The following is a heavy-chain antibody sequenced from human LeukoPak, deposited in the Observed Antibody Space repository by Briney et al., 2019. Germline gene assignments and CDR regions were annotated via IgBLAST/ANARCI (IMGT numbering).Heavy chain of an antibody. CDR3: ARDFRIAAHYFDY. CDR2: INPNSGGT. D-gene: IGHD6-13*01. Sequence: AASVKVSCKASGYTFTGYYMHWVRQAPGQGLEWMGWINPNSGGTNYAQKFQGRVTMTRDTSISTAYMELSRLRSDDTAVYYCARDFRIAAHYFDYWGQGTLVTVSS. CDR1: GYTFTGYY. V-gene: IGHV1-2*02. J-gene: IGHJ4*02.